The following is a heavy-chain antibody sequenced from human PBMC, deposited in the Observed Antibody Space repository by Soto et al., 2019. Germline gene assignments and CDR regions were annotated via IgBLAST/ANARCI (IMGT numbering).Heavy chain of an antibody. Sequence: QVQLQESGPGLVKPSETLSLTCTVSGGSISSYYWSWIRQPPGKGLEWIGYIYYSGSTNYNPSLKSRVTISVDTSKYQFSLKLRSVSAADTAVYYCARSWGYFVDYWGQGTLVTVSS. J-gene: IGHJ4*02. D-gene: IGHD3-16*01. CDR2: IYYSGST. CDR3: ARSWGYFVDY. V-gene: IGHV4-59*01. CDR1: GGSISSYY.